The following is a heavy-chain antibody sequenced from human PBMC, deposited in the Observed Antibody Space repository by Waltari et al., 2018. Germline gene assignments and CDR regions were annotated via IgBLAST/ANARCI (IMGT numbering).Heavy chain of an antibody. D-gene: IGHD6-13*01. CDR3: ARDILNPGIAAAAVDY. Sequence: EVQLVESGGGLVKPGGSLRLSCAASGFTFSSYSMNWVRQAPGKGLEWVSSISSSSSYIYYADSVKGRFTISRDNAKNSLYLQMNSLRAEDTAVYYCARDILNPGIAAAAVDYWGQGTLVTVSS. J-gene: IGHJ4*02. CDR2: ISSSSSYI. CDR1: GFTFSSYS. V-gene: IGHV3-21*01.